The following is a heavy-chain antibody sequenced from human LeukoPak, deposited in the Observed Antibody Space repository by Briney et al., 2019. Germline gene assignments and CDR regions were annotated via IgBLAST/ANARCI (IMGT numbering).Heavy chain of an antibody. CDR2: IFPSGGEI. V-gene: IGHV3-23*01. CDR3: ATYRQVLLPFES. D-gene: IGHD2-8*02. J-gene: IGHJ4*02. Sequence: GGSLRLSYVASGFAFTSYPMHWVRQPPGKGLEWVSSIFPSGGEIHYADSVRGRFTISRDNSKSTLSLQMNSLRAEDTAIYYCATYRQVLLPFESWGQGTLVTVSS. CDR1: GFAFTSYP.